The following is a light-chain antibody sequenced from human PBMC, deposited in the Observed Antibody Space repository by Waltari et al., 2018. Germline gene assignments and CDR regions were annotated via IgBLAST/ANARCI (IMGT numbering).Light chain of an antibody. CDR2: AAS. Sequence: IQMTQSPSALSASVGDRVTISCRASQNIYSNLAWYQQKPGKAPKLLIYAASSLQSGIPSRFSGSGSGTDFTLSISSLQPEDSAAYYCQHYYDNPLTFGGGTKVEIK. J-gene: IGKJ4*01. CDR3: QHYYDNPLT. V-gene: IGKV1-6*01. CDR1: QNIYSN.